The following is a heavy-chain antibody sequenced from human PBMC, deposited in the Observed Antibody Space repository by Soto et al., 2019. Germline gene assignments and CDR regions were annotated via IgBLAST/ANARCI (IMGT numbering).Heavy chain of an antibody. CDR3: VIDLFQSSDCGRSGCYPVATGY. D-gene: IGHD2-15*01. CDR2: INGDGHYT. CDR1: GFTFTTYW. Sequence: EVQLVESGGGLVQLGGSLRLSCAASGFTFTTYWMYWVRQAPVKGLLWISRINGDGHYTTYADSVKGRFTTSRDNDKTTVYLEMHSLLVEDTAVYYFVIDLFQSSDCGRSGCYPVATGYRWQGTLVTVTS. J-gene: IGHJ4*02. V-gene: IGHV3-74*01.